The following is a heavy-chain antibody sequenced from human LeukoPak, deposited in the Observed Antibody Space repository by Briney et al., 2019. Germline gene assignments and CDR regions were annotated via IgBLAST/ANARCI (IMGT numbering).Heavy chain of an antibody. Sequence: PGGSLRLPCAASGFTFSSYWMHWVRQAPGKGLVGVSRINTDGSSTNYADSVKGRFTISRDNAKNTLYLQMNSLRAEDTAVYYCARDYPSSGRPFDYWGQGTLVTVSS. V-gene: IGHV3-74*01. CDR1: GFTFSSYW. CDR3: ARDYPSSGRPFDY. D-gene: IGHD6-19*01. J-gene: IGHJ4*02. CDR2: INTDGSST.